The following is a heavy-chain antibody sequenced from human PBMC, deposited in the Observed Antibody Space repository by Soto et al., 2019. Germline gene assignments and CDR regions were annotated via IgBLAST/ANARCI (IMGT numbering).Heavy chain of an antibody. D-gene: IGHD4-17*01. V-gene: IGHV3-21*01. Sequence: GGPLRLRCAASGFNFSSYSMNWVRQAPGKGLEWVSSISSSSSYIYYADSVKGRFTISRDNAKNSLYLQMNSLRAEDTAVYYCAREPQTKVTTDAFDIWGQGTMVTVSS. CDR3: AREPQTKVTTDAFDI. CDR2: ISSSSSYI. CDR1: GFNFSSYS. J-gene: IGHJ3*02.